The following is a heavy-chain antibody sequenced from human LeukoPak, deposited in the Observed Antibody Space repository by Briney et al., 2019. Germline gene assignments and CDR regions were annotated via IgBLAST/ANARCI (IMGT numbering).Heavy chain of an antibody. D-gene: IGHD6-19*01. J-gene: IGHJ4*02. CDR3: ARGADSSGWYDLGYFDY. CDR2: IYYSGST. Sequence: SETLSLTCTVSGGSISSSSYYWGWIRQPPGKGLEWIGSIYYSGSTYYNPSLKSRVTISVDTSKNQFSLKLSSVTAADTAVYYCARGADSSGWYDLGYFDYWGQGTLVTVSS. V-gene: IGHV4-39*07. CDR1: GGSISSSSYY.